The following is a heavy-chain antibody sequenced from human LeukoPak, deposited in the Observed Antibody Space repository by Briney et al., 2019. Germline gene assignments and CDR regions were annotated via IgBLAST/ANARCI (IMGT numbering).Heavy chain of an antibody. V-gene: IGHV5-51*01. J-gene: IGHJ3*01. CDR1: GYLFSTSW. CDR2: VYPGDSTA. Sequence: GESLQISCQTSGYLFSTSWIAWVRQLPGKGLQWMGIVYPGDSTARYSPSFQGQVTMSADLTTGAVYLRWRSLKASDTGTYLCARKSYYDSYRQASDVWGQGNMVTVSS. D-gene: IGHD3-16*01. CDR3: ARKSYYDSYRQASDV.